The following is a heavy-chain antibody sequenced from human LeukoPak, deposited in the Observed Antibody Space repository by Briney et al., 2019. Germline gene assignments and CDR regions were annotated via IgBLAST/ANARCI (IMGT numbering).Heavy chain of an antibody. J-gene: IGHJ4*02. V-gene: IGHV1-46*01. CDR3: ARDSYYSSSSLGFDY. CDR2: INPSGGST. Sequence: GASVKVSCKASGYTFTSYYMHWVRQAPGQGLEWMGIINPSGGSTSYAQKFQGRVIMTRDMSTSTVYMELSSLRSEDTAVYYCARDSYYSSSSLGFDYWGQGTLVTVSS. CDR1: GYTFTSYY. D-gene: IGHD6-6*01.